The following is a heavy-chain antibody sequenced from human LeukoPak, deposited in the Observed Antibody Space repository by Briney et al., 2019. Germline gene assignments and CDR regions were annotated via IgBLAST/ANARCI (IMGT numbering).Heavy chain of an antibody. V-gene: IGHV4-31*03. CDR2: IYYSGST. CDR3: ARSVSFIAAAGNWFDP. D-gene: IGHD6-13*01. J-gene: IGHJ5*02. CDR1: GGSISSGGYY. Sequence: SQTLSLTCTVSGGSISSGGYYWSWIRQHPGKGLEWIGYIYYSGSTYYNPSLKSRVTISVDTSKNQFSLKLSSVTAADTAVYYCARSVSFIAAAGNWFDPWGQGTLVSVS.